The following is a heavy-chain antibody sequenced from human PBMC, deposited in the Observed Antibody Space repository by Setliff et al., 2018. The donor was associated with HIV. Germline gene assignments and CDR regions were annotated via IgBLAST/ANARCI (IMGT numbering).Heavy chain of an antibody. CDR1: GGSISSYY. J-gene: IGHJ5*02. CDR2: IYYSGTT. D-gene: IGHD5-12*01. Sequence: PSETLSLTCTVSGGSISSYYWNWIRQHPGRGLEWIGYIYYSGTTHYNPSLRSRVTISVDTSKKQFSLNLSSVTAADTAVYYCARRGYSGYASGWFGPWGQGTLVTVSS. CDR3: ARRGYSGYASGWFGP. V-gene: IGHV4-31*03.